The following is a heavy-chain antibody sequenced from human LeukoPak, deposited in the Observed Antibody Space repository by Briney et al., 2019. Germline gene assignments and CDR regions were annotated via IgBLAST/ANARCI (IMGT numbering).Heavy chain of an antibody. D-gene: IGHD1-26*01. V-gene: IGHV4-4*02. Sequence: SGTLSLTCTVSNVSISSSDWWSWVRQPPGKGLEWIGEVYHSGSTHYNPSLKSRVTISVDKSENQFSLKLNSVTAADTAIYYCASRSYLGIWFDPWGQGTLVTVSS. J-gene: IGHJ5*02. CDR3: ASRSYLGIWFDP. CDR1: NVSISSSDW. CDR2: VYHSGST.